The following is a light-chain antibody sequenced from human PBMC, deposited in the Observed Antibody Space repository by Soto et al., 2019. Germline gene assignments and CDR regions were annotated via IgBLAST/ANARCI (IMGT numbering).Light chain of an antibody. V-gene: IGKV3-11*01. CDR1: QSVSSY. CDR3: QQRSNWALT. J-gene: IGKJ4*01. Sequence: EIVLTQSPATLSLSPGERATLSCRASQSVSSYLAWYQQKPGQAPRLLIYDASSRATGIPARFSGSGSGTDFTLTISSLEPEDFAVYYCQQRSNWALTFGRGTKVEIK. CDR2: DAS.